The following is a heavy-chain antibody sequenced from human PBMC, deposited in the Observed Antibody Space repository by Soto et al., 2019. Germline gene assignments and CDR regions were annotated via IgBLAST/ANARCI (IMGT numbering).Heavy chain of an antibody. CDR2: MNPNSGNT. Sequence: QVQLVQSGAEVKKPGASVRVSCKASGYTFTSYDINWVRQATGQGLEWMGWMNPNSGNTGYAQKFQGRVTMTRNTSISTAYMELSSVRSEDTAVYYCARRNQGDGDYVGMSDNWFDPWGQGTLVTVSS. J-gene: IGHJ5*02. D-gene: IGHD4-17*01. CDR3: ARRNQGDGDYVGMSDNWFDP. CDR1: GYTFTSYD. V-gene: IGHV1-8*01.